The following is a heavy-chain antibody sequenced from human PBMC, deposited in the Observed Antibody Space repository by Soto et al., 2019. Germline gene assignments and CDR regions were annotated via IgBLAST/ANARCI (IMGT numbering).Heavy chain of an antibody. Sequence: QVQLVQSRAEVKNPGASVKVSCKASGYSFTRYGIAWARQAPGQGLEWMGWINTYNGNTNYAQNLQGRVTLTTDTYTSTAYMELTSLRSNDTAIYYCAMVDVYVTPSPQDVWGQGTTVIVSS. V-gene: IGHV1-18*01. J-gene: IGHJ6*02. CDR1: GYSFTRYG. CDR2: INTYNGNT. CDR3: AMVDVYVTPSPQDV. D-gene: IGHD3-16*01.